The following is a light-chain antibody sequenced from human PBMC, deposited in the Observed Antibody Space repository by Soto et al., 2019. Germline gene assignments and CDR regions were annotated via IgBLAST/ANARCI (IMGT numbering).Light chain of an antibody. J-gene: IGKJ3*01. V-gene: IGKV3-20*01. CDR2: GAS. Sequence: DIVLTQSPDTLSLSPGESATLSCRASQTVTSDHLAWYQQRLGQPPRLLIYGASGRASDIPDRFRGSGSGTDFTLTISRLEREDFAVYYCQQYGSSFVTFGPGTRVDVK. CDR1: QTVTSDH. CDR3: QQYGSSFVT.